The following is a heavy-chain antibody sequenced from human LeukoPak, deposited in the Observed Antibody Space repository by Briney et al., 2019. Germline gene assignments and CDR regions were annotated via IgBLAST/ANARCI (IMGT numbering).Heavy chain of an antibody. V-gene: IGHV4-39*01. CDR1: GGSISNTAYY. D-gene: IGHD2-2*01. Sequence: SETLSLTCTVSGGSISNTAYYWGWIRQPPGKGLEWIGNMYYRGNTYYNPSLKSRVTISADTSKNQFSLKLSSVTAADTAVYYCARHGCSSTCCLDYWGQGTLVTVSS. CDR3: ARHGCSSTCCLDY. J-gene: IGHJ4*02. CDR2: MYYRGNT.